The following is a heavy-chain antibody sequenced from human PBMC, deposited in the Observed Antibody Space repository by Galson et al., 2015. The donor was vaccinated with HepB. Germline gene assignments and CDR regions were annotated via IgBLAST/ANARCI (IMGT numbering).Heavy chain of an antibody. CDR1: GYTFTSYY. Sequence: SVKVSCKASGYTFTSYYMHWVRQAPGQGLEWMGIINPSGGSTSYAQKFQGRVTMTRDTSTSTVYMELSSLRSEDTAVYYCARDRPLPMVATSPRIYYYGMDVWGQGTTVTVSS. V-gene: IGHV1-46*01. J-gene: IGHJ6*02. CDR2: INPSGGST. CDR3: ARDRPLPMVATSPRIYYYGMDV. D-gene: IGHD5-12*01.